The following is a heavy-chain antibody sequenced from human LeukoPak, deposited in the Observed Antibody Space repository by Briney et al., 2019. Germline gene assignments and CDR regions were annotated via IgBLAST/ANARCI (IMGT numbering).Heavy chain of an antibody. D-gene: IGHD5-18*01. V-gene: IGHV4-61*01. CDR1: GGSISSGSYY. CDR3: ARDRGYSYGIDY. J-gene: IGHJ4*02. CDR2: IYYSGST. Sequence: SETLSLTCTVSGGSISSGSYYWSWIRQPPGKGLEWIGYIYYSGSTNYNPSLKSRVTISVDTSKNQFSLKLSSVTAADTAVYYCARDRGYSYGIDYWGQGTLVTVSS.